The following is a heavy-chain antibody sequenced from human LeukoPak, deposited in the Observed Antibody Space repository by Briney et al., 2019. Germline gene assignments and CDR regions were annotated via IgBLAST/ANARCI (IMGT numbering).Heavy chain of an antibody. CDR1: GFTFNSYA. V-gene: IGHV3-23*01. Sequence: GGSLRLSCAASGFTFNSYAMTWVRQAPGKGLEWVSTISGSGHNTYCADSVKGRFTISRDNSKNTLYLQMNSLRAEDTAVYYCARVQYDYGDYAYFDYWGQGTLVTVSS. CDR2: ISGSGHNT. D-gene: IGHD4-17*01. CDR3: ARVQYDYGDYAYFDY. J-gene: IGHJ4*02.